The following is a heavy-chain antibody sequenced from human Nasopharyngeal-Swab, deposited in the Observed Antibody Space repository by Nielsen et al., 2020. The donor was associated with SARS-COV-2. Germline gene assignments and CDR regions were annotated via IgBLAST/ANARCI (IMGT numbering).Heavy chain of an antibody. V-gene: IGHV3-23*01. D-gene: IGHD3-10*01. CDR2: ISGSGGTT. CDR1: GFTFSSYA. CDR3: AKDGDRSARYGSGSYVDY. J-gene: IGHJ4*02. Sequence: GGSLRLSCAASGFTFSSYAMTWVRLAPGKGLEWVSAISGSGGTTFYADSVKGRFTISRDNSKSTLYLQMNSLRAEDTAVYHCAKDGDRSARYGSGSYVDYWGQGTLVAVSS.